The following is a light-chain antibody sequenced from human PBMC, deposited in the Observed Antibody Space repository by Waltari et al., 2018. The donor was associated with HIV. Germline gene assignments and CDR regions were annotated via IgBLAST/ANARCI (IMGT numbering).Light chain of an antibody. V-gene: IGKV3-15*01. CDR1: QSVYNN. J-gene: IGKJ2*01. Sequence: EIVMTQPPVSLSVSPGEGATLSCRASQSVYNNVSWSQQQSGQAPRLLIFGASTRASGVPLRFSGSGSGTEFTLTISSLRSEDFVVYYCQQYDRWPQTFGQGTKLEIK. CDR3: QQYDRWPQT. CDR2: GAS.